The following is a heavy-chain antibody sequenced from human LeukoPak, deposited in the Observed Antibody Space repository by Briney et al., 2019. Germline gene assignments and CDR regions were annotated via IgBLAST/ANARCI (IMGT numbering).Heavy chain of an antibody. V-gene: IGHV3-74*01. D-gene: IGHD6-19*01. CDR3: ASFAYSSGWYS. CDR2: IRTDGSST. Sequence: SGGSLRLSCAASGFTFSNYWMHWVRQAPGKGLVWVSRIRTDGSSTSYADSVKGRFTISRDNAKNTLYLQMNSLRAEDTAVYYCASFAYSSGWYSWGQGTLVTVSS. J-gene: IGHJ4*02. CDR1: GFTFSNYW.